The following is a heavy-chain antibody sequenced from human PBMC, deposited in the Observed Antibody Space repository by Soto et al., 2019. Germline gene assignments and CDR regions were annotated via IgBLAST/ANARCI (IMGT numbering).Heavy chain of an antibody. CDR1: GYNFTSYG. Sequence: QVPLVQSGAEVKKPGASVKVSCKASGYNFTSYGIIWVRQAPGQGLEWMGWSSAYNGNTNYAQKLQGRVTMTTDTSTSTAYRGLRSRRSDDTALYYCVRRWFVAVHDWFDPWGEGTLVPVSS. D-gene: IGHD2-15*01. J-gene: IGHJ5*02. CDR2: SSAYNGNT. CDR3: VRRWFVAVHDWFDP. V-gene: IGHV1-18*04.